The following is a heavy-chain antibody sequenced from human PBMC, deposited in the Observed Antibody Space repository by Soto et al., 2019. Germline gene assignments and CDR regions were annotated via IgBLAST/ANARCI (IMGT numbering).Heavy chain of an antibody. J-gene: IGHJ5*02. CDR3: ARTRPPPITIFGLAPAPNWFDP. D-gene: IGHD3-3*01. CDR1: GDSVSINSAA. CDR2: TYYRSKWYN. V-gene: IGHV6-1*01. Sequence: QVQLQQSGPGLVKPSQTLSLTCAISGDSVSINSAAWNWLRQSPSRGLEWLGRTYYRSKWYNDSAVSVQSRITINPDASKNQVSLQLNSVSREDTAVYYCARTRPPPITIFGLAPAPNWFDPWGQGTLVTVSS.